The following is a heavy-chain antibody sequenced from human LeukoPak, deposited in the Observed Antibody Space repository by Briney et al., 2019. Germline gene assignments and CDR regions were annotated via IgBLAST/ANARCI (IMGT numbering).Heavy chain of an antibody. D-gene: IGHD2-15*01. CDR1: GGTFRSYA. V-gene: IGHV1-69*05. J-gene: IGHJ4*02. CDR2: IIPIFGTA. CDR3: ARPYPGYCSGGSCYWPGYFDY. Sequence: GASVKVSCKASGGTFRSYAISWVRQAPGQGLEWMGRIIPIFGTANYAQKFQGRVTITTDESTSTAYMELSSLRSEDTAVYYCARPYPGYCSGGSCYWPGYFDYWGQGTLVTVSS.